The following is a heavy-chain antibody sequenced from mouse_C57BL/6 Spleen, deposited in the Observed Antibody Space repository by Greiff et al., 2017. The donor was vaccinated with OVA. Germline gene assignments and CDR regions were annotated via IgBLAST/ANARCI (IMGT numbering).Heavy chain of an antibody. D-gene: IGHD4-1*01. CDR1: GYTFTDYN. Sequence: EVKLMESGPELVKPGASVKMSCKASGYTFTDYNMHWVKQSHGKSLEWIGYINPNNGGTSYNQKFKGKATLTVNKSSSTAYMELRSLTSEDSAVYYCAKGNWDGDYFDYWGQGTTLTVSS. V-gene: IGHV1-22*01. CDR2: INPNNGGT. CDR3: AKGNWDGDYFDY. J-gene: IGHJ2*01.